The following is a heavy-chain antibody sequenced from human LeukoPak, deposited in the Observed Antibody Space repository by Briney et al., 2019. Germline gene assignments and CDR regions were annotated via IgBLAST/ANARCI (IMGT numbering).Heavy chain of an antibody. CDR2: ISYDGSNK. CDR1: GFTFSSYA. Sequence: GRSLRLSCAASGFTFSSYAMHWVRQAPGKGLEWVAVISYDGSNKYYADSVKGRFTISRDNSKNTLYLQMNSLRAEDTAVYYCARDSSPYGSDYGHFDYWGQETLVTVSS. CDR3: ARDSSPYGSDYGHFDY. J-gene: IGHJ4*02. V-gene: IGHV3-30*04. D-gene: IGHD3-10*01.